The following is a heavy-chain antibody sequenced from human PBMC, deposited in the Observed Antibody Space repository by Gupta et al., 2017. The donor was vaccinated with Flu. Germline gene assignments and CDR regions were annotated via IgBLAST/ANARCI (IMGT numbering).Heavy chain of an antibody. Sequence: EVQLVESGGGLVQPGESLRISCVASGFTFSRYWIHWVRQVPGKGLVWVSRINGDGSTTKYADSVEGRFTISRDNAKNTLYLQMNSLSVEDAALYYCARVGRDGYSNFDQWGQGTLVTVSS. CDR2: INGDGSTT. V-gene: IGHV3-74*01. J-gene: IGHJ4*02. CDR3: ARVGRDGYSNFDQ. D-gene: IGHD5-24*01. CDR1: GFTFSRYW.